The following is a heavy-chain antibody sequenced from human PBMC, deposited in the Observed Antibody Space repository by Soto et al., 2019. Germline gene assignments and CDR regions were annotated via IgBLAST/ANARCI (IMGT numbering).Heavy chain of an antibody. CDR2: INPKSGGT. Sequence: GAASKDSCNEGSDNCSYGYILGWRQDPGQELVWRGRINPKSGGTSTAQKFQGWVTMTRDRSISTVYMELTRLRSDDTAVYFCARGHSTDCSNGVCSFFYNHEMDVWGQGTTVTVSS. CDR1: SDNCSYGY. CDR3: ARGHSTDCSNGVCSFFYNHEMDV. D-gene: IGHD2-8*01. V-gene: IGHV1-2*04. J-gene: IGHJ6*02.